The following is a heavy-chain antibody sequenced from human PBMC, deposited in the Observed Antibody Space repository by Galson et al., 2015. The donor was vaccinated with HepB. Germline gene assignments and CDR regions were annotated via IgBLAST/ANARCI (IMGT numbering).Heavy chain of an antibody. CDR1: GYTFTSYY. CDR3: ARGRLAYCGGDCYSFDY. V-gene: IGHV1-46*01. J-gene: IGHJ4*02. D-gene: IGHD2-21*02. CDR2: INPSGGST. Sequence: SVKVSCKASGYTFTSYYMHWVRQAPGQGLEWMGIINPSGGSTSYAQKFQGRVTMTRDTSTSTVYMELSSLRSEDTAVYYCARGRLAYCGGDCYSFDYWGQGTLVTVSS.